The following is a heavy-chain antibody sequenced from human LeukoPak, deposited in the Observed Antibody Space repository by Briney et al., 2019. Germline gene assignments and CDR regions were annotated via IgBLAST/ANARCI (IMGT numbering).Heavy chain of an antibody. D-gene: IGHD6-19*01. CDR3: ARRSQWLVYDY. Sequence: GASVKVSCKASGYTFTGYYMHWVRQAPGQGLEWMGWINPNSGGTNYAQKFQGRVTMTRDTSISTAYMELSRLRSDDTAAYYRARRSQWLVYDYWGQGTLVTVSS. CDR2: INPNSGGT. CDR1: GYTFTGYY. V-gene: IGHV1-2*02. J-gene: IGHJ4*02.